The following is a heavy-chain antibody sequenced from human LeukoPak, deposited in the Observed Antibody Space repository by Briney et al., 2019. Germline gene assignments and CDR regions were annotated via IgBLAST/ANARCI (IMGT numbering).Heavy chain of an antibody. CDR2: ISYTGST. Sequence: SETLSLTCTVSGGSISSNYWTWIRQPPGQGPEWIGYISYTGSTNYNPSLKSRLTISVDTSKSQFSLKLSPVTAADTALYYCARDDRGSYYFDYWGQGTLVTVSS. CDR3: ARDDRGSYYFDY. CDR1: GGSISSNY. V-gene: IGHV4-59*01. J-gene: IGHJ4*02. D-gene: IGHD1-26*01.